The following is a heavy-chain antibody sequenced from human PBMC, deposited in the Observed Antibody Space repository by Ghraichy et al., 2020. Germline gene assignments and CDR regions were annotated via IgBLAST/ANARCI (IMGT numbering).Heavy chain of an antibody. D-gene: IGHD2-15*01. V-gene: IGHV3-7*01. CDR1: GFTFDMYY. J-gene: IGHJ6*02. CDR3: AREAIEVFPQALGMDV. CDR2: IRHDGRDK. Sequence: GETLNISCVGSGFTFDMYYMTWVRQAPGRGLEWVANIRHDGRDKYYVKSGEGRFTISRDNARKSLYLQMNSLRPEDTAVYYCAREAIEVFPQALGMDVWGQGTAVSVSS.